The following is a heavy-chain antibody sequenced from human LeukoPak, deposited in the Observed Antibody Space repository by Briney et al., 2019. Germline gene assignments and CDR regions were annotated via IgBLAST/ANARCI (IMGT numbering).Heavy chain of an antibody. V-gene: IGHV3-23*01. CDR1: GFTFSSYA. CDR2: ISGSGGST. J-gene: IGHJ4*02. Sequence: GGSLRLSCAASGFTFSSYAMSWVRQAPGKGLEWVSAISGSGGSTYYADSVKGRFTISRDNSKNTLYLQMSSLRAEDTAVYYCANIAAAGNRGPDYWGQGTLVTVSS. CDR3: ANIAAAGNRGPDY. D-gene: IGHD6-13*01.